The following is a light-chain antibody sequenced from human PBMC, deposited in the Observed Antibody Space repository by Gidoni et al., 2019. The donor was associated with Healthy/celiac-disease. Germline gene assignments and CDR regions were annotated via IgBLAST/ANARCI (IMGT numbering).Light chain of an antibody. CDR1: SSDVGSYNL. CDR3: CSYAGSSTSVV. CDR2: EGS. V-gene: IGLV2-23*01. Sequence: QSALTQPASVSGSPGQSITISCTGTSSDVGSYNLVPWYQQHPGKAPKLMIYEGSKGLSGVSNRFSGSKSGNTASLTISGLQAEDEADYYCCSYAGSSTSVVFGGGTKLTVL. J-gene: IGLJ2*01.